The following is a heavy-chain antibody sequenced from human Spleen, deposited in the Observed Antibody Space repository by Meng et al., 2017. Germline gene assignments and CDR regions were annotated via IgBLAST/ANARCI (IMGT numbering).Heavy chain of an antibody. V-gene: IGHV3-15*01. CDR3: TWDDKAVSDY. J-gene: IGHJ4*02. Sequence: GGSLRLSCAASGFYSTNAWMSWVRQAPGKGLEWVGRIKSNPDGGTTEYAAPVTGRFTISRDDSKGTLNLHLSRLRTDDTGVYYCTWDDKAVSDYWGQGTLVTVSS. D-gene: IGHD3-9*01. CDR1: GFYSTNAW. CDR2: IKSNPDGGTT.